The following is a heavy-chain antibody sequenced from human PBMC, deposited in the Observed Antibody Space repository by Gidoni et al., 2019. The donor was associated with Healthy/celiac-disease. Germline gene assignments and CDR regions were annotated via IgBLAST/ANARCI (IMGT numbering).Heavy chain of an antibody. J-gene: IGHJ4*02. CDR2: ISGSGGST. CDR3: AKARDKPRYSYGPLDY. CDR1: GFTFSRYA. Sequence: EVQLLESGGGLVQPGGSLRLSCAASGFTFSRYAMSWVRQAPGKGLEWVSAISGSGGSTYYADSVKGRFTISRDNSKNTLYLQMNSLRAEDTAVYYCAKARDKPRYSYGPLDYWGQGTLVTVSS. V-gene: IGHV3-23*01. D-gene: IGHD5-18*01.